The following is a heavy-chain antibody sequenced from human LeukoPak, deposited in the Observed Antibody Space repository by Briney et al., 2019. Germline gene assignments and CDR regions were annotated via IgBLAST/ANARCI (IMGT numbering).Heavy chain of an antibody. CDR3: ARHRDGRGSGSPPHY. CDR2: IYYSGST. Sequence: SETLSLTCTVSGGSISSSSYYWGWIRQPPGKGLEWIGSIYYSGSTYYNPSLKSRVTISVDTSKNQFSLKRSSVTAADAAVYYCARHRDGRGSGSPPHYWGQGTLVTVSS. J-gene: IGHJ4*02. CDR1: GGSISSSSYY. V-gene: IGHV4-39*01. D-gene: IGHD3-10*01.